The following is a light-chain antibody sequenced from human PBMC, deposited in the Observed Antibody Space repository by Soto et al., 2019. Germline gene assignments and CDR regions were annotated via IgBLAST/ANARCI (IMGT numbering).Light chain of an antibody. CDR3: QQYYSSPPT. CDR1: QNILYSSDNKNY. J-gene: IGKJ1*01. V-gene: IGKV4-1*01. Sequence: DIVLTQSPDSLAVSLGESSTITCKSSQNILYSSDNKNYLSWYQQRPGQPPKLLFYWASTRESGVPDRFSGSGSGTHFTLTITSLQAEDVAVYYCQQYYSSPPTFGQGTKVDI. CDR2: WAS.